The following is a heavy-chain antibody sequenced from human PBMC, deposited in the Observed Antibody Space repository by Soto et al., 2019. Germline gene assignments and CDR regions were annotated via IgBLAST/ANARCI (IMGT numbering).Heavy chain of an antibody. CDR1: GYTFTSSD. J-gene: IGHJ4*02. D-gene: IGHD2-15*01. Sequence: ASVKVSCKASGYTFTSSDINWVRQASGHGLEWMGWMNPYSGNTGYAQKFQGRVTMTRDTSISTAYMELSSLRSEDTAIYYCTRGDRDCSGASCYDYWSQGTLVTVSS. V-gene: IGHV1-8*01. CDR3: TRGDRDCSGASCYDY. CDR2: MNPYSGNT.